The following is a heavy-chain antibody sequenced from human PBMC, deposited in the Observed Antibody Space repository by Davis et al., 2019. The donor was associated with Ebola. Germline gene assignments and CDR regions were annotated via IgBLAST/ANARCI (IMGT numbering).Heavy chain of an antibody. V-gene: IGHV3-21*01. CDR1: GFTVSSNY. CDR2: ISSSSSYI. J-gene: IGHJ4*02. D-gene: IGHD2-21*02. CDR3: ARDELLTASLFDY. Sequence: GESLKISCAASGFTVSSNYMSWVRQAPGKGLEWVSSISSSSSYIYYADSVKGRFTISRDNAKNSLYLQMNSLRAEDTAVYYCARDELLTASLFDYWGQGTLVTVSS.